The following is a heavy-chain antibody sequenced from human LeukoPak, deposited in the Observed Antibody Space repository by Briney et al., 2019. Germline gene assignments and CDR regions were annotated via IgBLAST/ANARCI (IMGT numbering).Heavy chain of an antibody. CDR1: GYTFTGYY. J-gene: IGHJ4*02. CDR3: ARDVGPSQSSGCYYFDS. V-gene: IGHV1-46*01. D-gene: IGHD6-19*01. CDR2: INPSGGST. Sequence: ASVKVSCKASGYTFTGYYMHWVRQAPGQGLEWMGIINPSGGSTSFAQKFQGRVTMTRDTSTSTVYMELSSLRSEDTAVYYCARDVGPSQSSGCYYFDSWGQGTLVTVSS.